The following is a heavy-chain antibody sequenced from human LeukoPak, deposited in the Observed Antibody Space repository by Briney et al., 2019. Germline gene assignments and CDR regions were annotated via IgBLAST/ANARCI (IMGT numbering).Heavy chain of an antibody. CDR2: INHSGNT. Sequence: SETLSLTCAVYGGSFSGYYWSWIRQPPGKGLEWIGEINHSGNTNYNPSLKSRVTISVDTSKNQFSLKLSSVTAADTAVYYCARGPHTFGGVIVTYWGQGTLVTVSS. V-gene: IGHV4-34*01. CDR1: GGSFSGYY. D-gene: IGHD3-16*02. J-gene: IGHJ4*02. CDR3: ARGPHTFGGVIVTY.